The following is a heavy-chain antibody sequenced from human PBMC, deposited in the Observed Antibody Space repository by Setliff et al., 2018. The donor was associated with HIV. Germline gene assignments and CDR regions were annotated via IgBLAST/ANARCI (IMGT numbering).Heavy chain of an antibody. Sequence: SETLSLTGTVSGSSISSGSYYWSWIRQPAGKGLELIGRIYASGSTTYNPSLKCRVTISVDTSRNQFSLKLSSVTAADTAVYYCASQYYYGSGSYLHYGMDVWGKGTTVTVSS. CDR3: ASQYYYGSGSYLHYGMDV. J-gene: IGHJ6*04. V-gene: IGHV4-61*02. CDR1: GSSISSGSYY. CDR2: IYASGST. D-gene: IGHD3-10*01.